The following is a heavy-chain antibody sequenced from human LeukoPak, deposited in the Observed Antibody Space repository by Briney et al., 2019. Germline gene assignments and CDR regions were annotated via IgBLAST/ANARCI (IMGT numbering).Heavy chain of an antibody. CDR3: ASNALDSSGYYPAP. CDR1: GYTFTGYY. D-gene: IGHD3-22*01. CDR2: INPNSGGT. J-gene: IGHJ5*02. Sequence: GASVKVSCKASGYTFTGYYMHWVRQAPGQGLEWMGWINPNSGGTNYAQKFQGRVTMTRDTSISTAYMELSRLRSDDTAVYYCASNALDSSGYYPAPWGQGTLVTVSS. V-gene: IGHV1-2*02.